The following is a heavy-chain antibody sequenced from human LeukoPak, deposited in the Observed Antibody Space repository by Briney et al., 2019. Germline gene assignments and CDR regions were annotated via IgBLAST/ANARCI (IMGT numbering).Heavy chain of an antibody. CDR2: ISAYNGNT. CDR1: GYTFTSYG. J-gene: IGHJ6*02. V-gene: IGHV1-18*01. CDR3: ARDNCCSSTSCYEGSYYYYGMDV. D-gene: IGHD2-2*01. Sequence: ASVKVSCKASGYTFTSYGISWVRQAPGQGLEWMGWISAYNGNTNYAQKLQGRVTMTTDTSTSTAYMELRSLRSDDTAVYYCARDNCCSSTSCYEGSYYYYGMDVWGQGTTVTISS.